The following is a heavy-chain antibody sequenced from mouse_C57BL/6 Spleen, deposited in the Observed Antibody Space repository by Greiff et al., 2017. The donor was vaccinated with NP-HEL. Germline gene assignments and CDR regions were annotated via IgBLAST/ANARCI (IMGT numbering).Heavy chain of an antibody. Sequence: VQLQQPGAELVRPGTSVKLSCKASGYTFTSYWMHWVKQRPGQGLEWIGVIDPSDSYTNYNQKFKGKATLTVDTSSSTAYMQLSSLTSEDSAVYYCARARYYGRSYAFAYWGQGTLVTVSA. D-gene: IGHD1-1*01. CDR3: ARARYYGRSYAFAY. CDR2: IDPSDSYT. CDR1: GYTFTSYW. J-gene: IGHJ3*01. V-gene: IGHV1-59*01.